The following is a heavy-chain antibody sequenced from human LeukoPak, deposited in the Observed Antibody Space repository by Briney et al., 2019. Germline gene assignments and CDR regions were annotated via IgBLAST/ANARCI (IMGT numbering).Heavy chain of an antibody. CDR2: INHSGST. V-gene: IGHV4-34*01. CDR3: ARARYGSEDY. D-gene: IGHD3-10*01. CDR1: GGSFSGYY. J-gene: IGHJ4*02. Sequence: SETLSLTCAVYGGSFSGYYWSWIRQPPGKGLEWIGEINHSGSTNYNQSLKSRVTISVDTSKNQFSLKLSSVTAADTAVYYCARARYGSEDYWGQGTLVTVSS.